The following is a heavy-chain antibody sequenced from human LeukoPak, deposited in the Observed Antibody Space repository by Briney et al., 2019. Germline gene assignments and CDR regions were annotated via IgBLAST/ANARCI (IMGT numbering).Heavy chain of an antibody. CDR2: ISGSGGST. V-gene: IGHV3-23*01. Sequence: GGSLRLSCAASGFTFSSYAMSWVRQAPGKGLEWVSAISGSGGSTYYADSVKGRFTISRDNSKNTLYLQMNSLRAEDTAVYYCTRDLQVVQPLAPPHGLPYYWGQGTLVTVSS. D-gene: IGHD6-13*01. CDR1: GFTFSSYA. J-gene: IGHJ4*02. CDR3: TRDLQVVQPLAPPHGLPYY.